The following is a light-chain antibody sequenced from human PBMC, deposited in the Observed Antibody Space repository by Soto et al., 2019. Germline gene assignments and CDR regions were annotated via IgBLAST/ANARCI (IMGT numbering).Light chain of an antibody. V-gene: IGKV3-20*01. CDR3: QQVKTYPRT. CDR1: QHIRSNY. CDR2: GAS. J-gene: IGKJ4*01. Sequence: ESVLTQSPGTLSLSPGERATLSCRASQHIRSNYLAWYQHKPGQAPRLLIYGASSRATGIPDRFSGSGSGTQFTLTIDSLQPEDFATYYCQQVKTYPRTFGGGTKVDI.